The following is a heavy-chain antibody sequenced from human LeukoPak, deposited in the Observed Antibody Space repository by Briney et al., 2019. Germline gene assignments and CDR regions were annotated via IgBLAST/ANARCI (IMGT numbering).Heavy chain of an antibody. V-gene: IGHV3-66*02. CDR2: IYSGGST. D-gene: IGHD4-17*01. CDR3: AKEQDYGDSYNWFDP. CDR1: GFTVSSNY. J-gene: IGHJ5*02. Sequence: GGSLRLSXAASGFTVSSNYMSWVRQAPGKGLEWVSVIYSGGSTYYADSVKGRFTISRDNSKNTLYLQMNSLRAEDTAVYYCAKEQDYGDSYNWFDPWGQGTLVTVSS.